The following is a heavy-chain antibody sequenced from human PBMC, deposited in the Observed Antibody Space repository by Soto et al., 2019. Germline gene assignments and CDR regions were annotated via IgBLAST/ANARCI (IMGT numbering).Heavy chain of an antibody. CDR2: INSGSTSV. J-gene: IGHJ4*02. V-gene: IGHV3-48*01. D-gene: IGHD2-2*01. CDR3: AKARCSTANCSVPEY. Sequence: GGSLRLSCVASGFTFNSYSMNWVRQAPGKGLEWISYINSGSTSVFYADSVKGRFTISRDNARNTLYLQMNSLRGEDTAMYYCAKARCSTANCSVPEYWGQGTRVTVSS. CDR1: GFTFNSYS.